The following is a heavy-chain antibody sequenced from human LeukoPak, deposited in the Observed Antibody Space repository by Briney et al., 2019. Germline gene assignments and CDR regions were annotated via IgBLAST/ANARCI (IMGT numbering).Heavy chain of an antibody. CDR2: IFTSGST. V-gene: IGHV4-4*07. Sequence: SETLSLTCTVSGGSISDYYWSWIRQPAGKGLEWIGRIFTSGSTDYNPYLKSRVTMSVDKSKNQFSLKLSSVAAADTAVYYCARVTVVAANYFATWGQGILVTVSS. J-gene: IGHJ4*02. D-gene: IGHD2-15*01. CDR1: GGSISDYY. CDR3: ARVTVVAANYFAT.